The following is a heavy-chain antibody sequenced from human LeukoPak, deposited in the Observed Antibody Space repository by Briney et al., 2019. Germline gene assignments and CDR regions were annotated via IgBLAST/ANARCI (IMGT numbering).Heavy chain of an antibody. CDR3: VTRSGSYYY. CDR1: GITVSSNY. V-gene: IGHV3-53*01. D-gene: IGHD1-26*01. Sequence: GGSLRLSCAASGITVSSNYMSWVRQAPGKGLEWVSVIYNAGDRYYADSVKGRFTISRDSSKNTLYLQVSSLRAEDTAVYYCVTRSGSYYYWGQGILVTVSS. J-gene: IGHJ4*02. CDR2: IYNAGDR.